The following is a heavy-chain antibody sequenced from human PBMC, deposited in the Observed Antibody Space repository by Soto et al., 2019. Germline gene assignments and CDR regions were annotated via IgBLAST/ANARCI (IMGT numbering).Heavy chain of an antibody. Sequence: GGSLRLSCAASGFTFCSYGMHGVRQAPGKGLEWVAVISYDGSNKYYADSVKGRFTISRDNSKNTLYLQMNSLRAEDTAVYYCAKDLRYFDWLPTMGFDYWGQGTLVTVSS. J-gene: IGHJ4*02. D-gene: IGHD3-9*01. CDR1: GFTFCSYG. V-gene: IGHV3-30*18. CDR2: ISYDGSNK. CDR3: AKDLRYFDWLPTMGFDY.